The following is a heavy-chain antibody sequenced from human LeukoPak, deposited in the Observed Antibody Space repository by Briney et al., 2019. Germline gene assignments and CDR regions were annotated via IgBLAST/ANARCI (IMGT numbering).Heavy chain of an antibody. D-gene: IGHD5-18*01. V-gene: IGHV1-69-2*01. CDR1: GYTFTDYY. Sequence: ASVKISCKASGYTFTDYYMHWVQQAPGKGLEWMGLVDPEDGETIYAEKFQGRVTITADTSTDTAYMELSSLRSEDTAVYYSATGNKAMVRFDYWGQGTLVTVSS. J-gene: IGHJ4*02. CDR3: ATGNKAMVRFDY. CDR2: VDPEDGET.